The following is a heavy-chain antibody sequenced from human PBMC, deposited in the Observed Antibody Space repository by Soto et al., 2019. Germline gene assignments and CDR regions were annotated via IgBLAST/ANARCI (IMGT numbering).Heavy chain of an antibody. V-gene: IGHV1-18*01. CDR3: ARDWRGAEGFDP. CDR2: IGAYNEDT. Sequence: QVQLVQSGAEVKKPGASVKVSCKASGYTFSTYGFSWVRQAPGQGLEWMGWIGAYNEDTNYAQNFQGRVTMTTDTATTTPYMELRNLRSDDTAVYFWARDWRGAEGFDPWGQGTLVTVSS. J-gene: IGHJ5*02. CDR1: GYTFSTYG. D-gene: IGHD3-3*01.